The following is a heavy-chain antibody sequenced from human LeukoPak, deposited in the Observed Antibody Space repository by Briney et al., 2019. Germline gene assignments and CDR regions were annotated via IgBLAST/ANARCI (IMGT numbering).Heavy chain of an antibody. CDR2: ISYDGSNK. J-gene: IGHJ3*02. D-gene: IGHD3-22*01. V-gene: IGHV3-30*18. Sequence: GGSLRLSCAASGFTFSSYGMHWVRQAPGKGLEWVAVISYDGSNKYYADSEKGRFTISRDNSKNTLYLQMNSLRAEDTAVYYCAKDLWYDSSGYYPGMDAFDIWGQGTMVTVSS. CDR1: GFTFSSYG. CDR3: AKDLWYDSSGYYPGMDAFDI.